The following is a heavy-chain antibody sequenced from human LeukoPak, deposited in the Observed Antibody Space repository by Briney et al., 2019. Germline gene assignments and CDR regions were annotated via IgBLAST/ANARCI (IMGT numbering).Heavy chain of an antibody. V-gene: IGHV3-7*01. CDR3: ARTPRPVDIWV. Sequence: PGGSLRLSCAASGFTFSSYWMSWVRQAPGKGLEWVANIKQDGSEKYYVDSVKGRFTISRGNAKNSLYLQMNSLRAEDTAVYYCARTPRPVDIWVWGQGTLVTVSS. CDR2: IKQDGSEK. CDR1: GFTFSSYW. J-gene: IGHJ4*02. D-gene: IGHD3-9*01.